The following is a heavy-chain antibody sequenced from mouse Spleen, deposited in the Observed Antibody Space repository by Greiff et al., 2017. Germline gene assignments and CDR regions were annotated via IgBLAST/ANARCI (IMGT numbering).Heavy chain of an antibody. J-gene: IGHJ1*01. D-gene: IGHD2-4*01. CDR2: IYPGDGDT. CDR1: GYAFSSYW. V-gene: IGHV1-80*01. CDR3: ARSMITTRTYWYFDV. Sequence: QVQLQQSGAELVKPGASVKISCKASGYAFSSYWMNWVKQRPGKGLEWIGQIYPGDGDTNYNGKFKGKATLTADKSSSTAYMQLSSLTSEDSAVYFCARSMITTRTYWYFDVWGAGTTVTVSS.